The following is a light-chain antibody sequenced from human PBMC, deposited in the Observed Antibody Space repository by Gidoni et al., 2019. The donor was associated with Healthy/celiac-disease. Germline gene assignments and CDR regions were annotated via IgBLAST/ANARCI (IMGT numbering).Light chain of an antibody. CDR1: QSVISSY. V-gene: IGKV3-20*01. J-gene: IGKJ2*01. Sequence: ENVVTPSPRTLPLSPGERATLYCSASQSVISSYLAWYQQKPGQAPRLLIYAASSRTTDIQGRFSGSGCGTDFTITISSLEPEDFAVYCCQQYGRAHTFGQGTKVEIK. CDR3: QQYGRAHT. CDR2: AAS.